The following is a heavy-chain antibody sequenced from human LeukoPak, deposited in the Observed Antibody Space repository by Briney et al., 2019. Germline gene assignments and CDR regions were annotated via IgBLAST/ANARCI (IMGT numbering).Heavy chain of an antibody. V-gene: IGHV1-69*13. CDR3: ARGGRSYYYDSSGYFF. D-gene: IGHD3-22*01. Sequence: TVKVSCKASGYTFTSYGISWVRQAPGQGLEWMGGIIPIFGTANYAQKFQGRVTITADESTSTAYMELSSLRSEDTAVYYCARGGRSYYYDSSGYFFWGQGTLVTVSS. CDR2: IIPIFGTA. J-gene: IGHJ4*02. CDR1: GYTFTSYG.